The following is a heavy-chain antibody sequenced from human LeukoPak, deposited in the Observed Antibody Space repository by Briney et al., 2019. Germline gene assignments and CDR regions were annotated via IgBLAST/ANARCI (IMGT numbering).Heavy chain of an antibody. CDR1: GASISNYY. CDR3: ARGAGSGYYDY. J-gene: IGHJ4*02. V-gene: IGHV4-59*01. Sequence: SSETLSLTCTVSGASISNYYWSWIRQPPGKGLEWIGYIYYSGSTNYNPSLKSRVTISVDTSKNQFSLKLSSVTAAYTAVYYCARGAGSGYYDYWGQGTLVTVSS. CDR2: IYYSGST. D-gene: IGHD3-22*01.